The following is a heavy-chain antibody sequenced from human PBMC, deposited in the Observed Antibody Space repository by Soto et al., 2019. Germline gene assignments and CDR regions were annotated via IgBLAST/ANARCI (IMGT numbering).Heavy chain of an antibody. Sequence: EVQLVESGGGLIQPGGSLRLSCAVSGFTVSNNYMSWVRQAPGKGLEGVSVIYSGGYTAYGDSVKGRFTISRDNSKNTLYFQKIGRGADDRAVYYWAPGPGGGGYWGQGTLVTVSS. CDR3: APGPGGGGY. CDR2: IYSGGYT. J-gene: IGHJ4*02. CDR1: GFTVSNNY. D-gene: IGHD3-10*01. V-gene: IGHV3-53*01.